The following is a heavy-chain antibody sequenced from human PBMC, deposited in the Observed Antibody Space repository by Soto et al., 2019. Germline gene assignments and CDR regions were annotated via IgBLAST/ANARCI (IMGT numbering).Heavy chain of an antibody. Sequence: QVQLVQSGAEVKKPGSSVKASCKASGGTFSSYAISWVRQAPGQGLEWMGGIIPIFGTANYAQKFQGRVTITADESTSTAYMELSSLRSEDTAVYYCARVEMATIYPWYFDLWGRGTLVTVSS. J-gene: IGHJ2*01. CDR3: ARVEMATIYPWYFDL. D-gene: IGHD5-12*01. CDR2: IIPIFGTA. CDR1: GGTFSSYA. V-gene: IGHV1-69*01.